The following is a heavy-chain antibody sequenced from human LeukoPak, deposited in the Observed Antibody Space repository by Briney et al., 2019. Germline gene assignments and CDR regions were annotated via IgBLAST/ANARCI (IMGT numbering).Heavy chain of an antibody. CDR3: ARVFRPQWSLSPPLGFDP. CDR2: IYYSGST. Sequence: SETLSLTCTVSGGSISSYYWSWIRQPPGKGLEWIGYIYYSGSTNYNPSLKSRVTISVDTSKNQFSLKLSSVTAADTAVYYCARVFRPQWSLSPPLGFDPWGQGTLVTVSS. D-gene: IGHD4-23*01. CDR1: GGSISSYY. J-gene: IGHJ5*02. V-gene: IGHV4-59*01.